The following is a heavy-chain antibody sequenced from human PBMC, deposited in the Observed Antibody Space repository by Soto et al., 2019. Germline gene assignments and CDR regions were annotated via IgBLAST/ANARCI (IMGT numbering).Heavy chain of an antibody. V-gene: IGHV3-49*04. CDR3: VYLEIRDSPYSTDF. CDR1: GFCLGDYS. J-gene: IGHJ4*02. CDR2: IRNQTYHETP. D-gene: IGHD3-3*01. Sequence: PGGSLTLSCTVSGFCLGDYSIYWDRHAQEKGIEWVGLIRNQTYHETPEYAASEKHRFTTTRDASNSVAYLQMTSLRAEDSAVYYCVYLEIRDSPYSTDFWGQGILVTVS.